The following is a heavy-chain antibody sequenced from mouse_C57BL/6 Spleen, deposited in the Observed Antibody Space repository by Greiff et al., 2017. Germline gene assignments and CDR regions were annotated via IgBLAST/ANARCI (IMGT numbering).Heavy chain of an antibody. V-gene: IGHV1-15*01. CDR1: GYTFTDYE. CDR3: TREGYYGSSPWFAY. J-gene: IGHJ3*01. Sequence: QVQLKESGAELVRPGASVTLSCKASGYTFTDYEMHWVKQTPVHGLEWIGAIDPETGGTAYNQKFKGKAILTADKSSSTAYMELRSLTSEDSAVYYCTREGYYGSSPWFAYWGQGTLVTVSA. D-gene: IGHD1-1*01. CDR2: IDPETGGT.